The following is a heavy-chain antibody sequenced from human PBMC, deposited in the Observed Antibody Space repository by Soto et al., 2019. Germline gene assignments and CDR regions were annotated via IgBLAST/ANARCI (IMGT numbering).Heavy chain of an antibody. CDR1: GFTFSSYV. V-gene: IGHV3-23*01. CDR3: AKGSCRSCYLGVY. CDR2: ISGSGGST. J-gene: IGHJ4*02. D-gene: IGHD2-15*01. Sequence: GGSLRLSCAASGFTFSSYVMSWVRQAPGKGLEWVSAISGSGGSTYYADSVKGRFTISRDNSKNTLYLQMNSLKAEDTAVYYCAKGSCRSCYLGVYWGQGTLVTVSS.